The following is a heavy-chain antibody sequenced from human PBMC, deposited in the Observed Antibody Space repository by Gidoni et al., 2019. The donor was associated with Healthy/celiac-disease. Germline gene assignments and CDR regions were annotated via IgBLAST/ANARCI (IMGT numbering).Heavy chain of an antibody. J-gene: IGHJ3*02. Sequence: LEWIGYIYYSGSTNYNPSLKSRVTISVDTSKNQFSLKLSSVTAADTAVYYCARAAPTGCSSTSCSAFDIWGQGTMVTVSS. CDR2: IYYSGST. V-gene: IGHV4-59*01. D-gene: IGHD2-2*01. CDR3: ARAAPTGCSSTSCSAFDI.